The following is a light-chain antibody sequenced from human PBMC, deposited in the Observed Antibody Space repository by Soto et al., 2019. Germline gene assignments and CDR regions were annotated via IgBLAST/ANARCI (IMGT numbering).Light chain of an antibody. V-gene: IGKV4-1*01. CDR2: WAS. J-gene: IGKJ2*01. CDR3: QQYYRTPPYT. CDR1: QSVLFSSNNKNY. Sequence: DIVMTQSPDSLAVSLGERATINCKSSQSVLFSSNNKNYLAWYQQKPGQPPKLLISWASTRESGVPDRFSGRGSGTDFTLSISSLQAEDVAVYYCQQYYRTPPYTFGQGTKLEIK.